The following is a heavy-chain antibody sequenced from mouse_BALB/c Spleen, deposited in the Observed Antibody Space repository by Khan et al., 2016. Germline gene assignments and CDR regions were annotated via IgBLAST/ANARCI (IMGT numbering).Heavy chain of an antibody. J-gene: IGHJ1*01. V-gene: IGHV10-1*02. CDR1: GFTFNTYA. CDR3: VQWYFDV. CDR2: IRSKSNNYAT. Sequence: EVQLVESGGGLVQPKGSLKLSCAASGFTFNTYAMNWVRQAPGKGLEWVARIRSKSNNYATYYADSVKDRFTISRDDSQSMLYLQMNDLKTEDTAMYCCVQWYFDVWGAGTTVTVSS.